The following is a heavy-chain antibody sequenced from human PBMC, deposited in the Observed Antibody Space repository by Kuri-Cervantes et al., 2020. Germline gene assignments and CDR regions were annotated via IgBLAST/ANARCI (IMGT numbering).Heavy chain of an antibody. D-gene: IGHD5-18*01. CDR2: IKEDGSDK. J-gene: IGHJ4*02. Sequence: LSLTCAASGFTFSNYWMHWVRQAPGKGLEWVANIKEDGSDKYYVDSVKGRFTISRDNGKKSVYLQMNGLRAEDTAVYYCARVVPSQGSGYSYGTLDYWGQGTLVTVSS. CDR3: ARVVPSQGSGYSYGTLDY. CDR1: GFTFSNYW. V-gene: IGHV3-7*01.